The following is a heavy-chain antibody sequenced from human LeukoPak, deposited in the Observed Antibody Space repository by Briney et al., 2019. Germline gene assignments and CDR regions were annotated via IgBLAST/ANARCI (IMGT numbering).Heavy chain of an antibody. CDR1: GYTFTGYY. D-gene: IGHD6-19*01. CDR2: INPNSGGT. CDR3: AGDKTTGGWYEFDY. Sequence: ASVKVSCKASGYTFTGYYMHWVRQAPGQGLEWMGWINPNSGGTNYAQKFQGRVTMTRDTSISTAYMELSRLRSDDTAVYYCAGDKTTGGWYEFDYWGREPWSPSPQ. J-gene: IGHJ4*02. V-gene: IGHV1-2*02.